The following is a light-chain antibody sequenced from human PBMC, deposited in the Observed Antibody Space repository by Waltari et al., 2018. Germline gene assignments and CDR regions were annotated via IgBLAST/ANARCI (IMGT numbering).Light chain of an antibody. CDR3: MQGTHWPHT. CDR1: QSLLHSSGNNY. Sequence: DIVMTQSPLSLPVTPGEPASISCRSSQSLLHSSGNNYLDWYVQKPGQSPQLLIYLGSSRASGVPDRFSGSESGTDFTLKISRVEAEDVGVYYCMQGTHWPHTFGQGTKLEIK. J-gene: IGKJ2*01. V-gene: IGKV2-28*01. CDR2: LGS.